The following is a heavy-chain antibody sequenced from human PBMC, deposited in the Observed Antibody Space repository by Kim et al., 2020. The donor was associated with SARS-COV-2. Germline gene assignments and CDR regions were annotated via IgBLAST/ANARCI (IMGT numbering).Heavy chain of an antibody. V-gene: IGHV3-33*01. CDR1: GFTFSSYG. D-gene: IGHD3-10*01. J-gene: IGHJ4*02. Sequence: GGSLRLSCAASGFTFSSYGMHWVRQAPGKGLEWVAVIWYDGSNKYYADSVKGRFTISRDNSKNTLYLQMNSLRAEDTAVYYCARDPGSGSYYSLDYWGQGTLVTVSS. CDR2: IWYDGSNK. CDR3: ARDPGSGSYYSLDY.